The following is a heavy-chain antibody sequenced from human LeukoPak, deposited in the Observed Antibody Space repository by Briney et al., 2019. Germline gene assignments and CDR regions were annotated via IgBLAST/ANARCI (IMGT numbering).Heavy chain of an antibody. CDR1: GGSISSGSYY. J-gene: IGHJ4*02. V-gene: IGHV4-61*02. D-gene: IGHD3-3*01. CDR3: ARGEFYYDFWSGYYTSLHYFDY. Sequence: PSETLSLTCTVSGGSISSGSYYWSWIRQPAGQGLEWIGRIYTSGSTNYNPSLKSRATSSVDTSKNQFSLKLSSVTAADTAVYYCARGEFYYDFWSGYYTSLHYFDYWGQGTLVTVSS. CDR2: IYTSGST.